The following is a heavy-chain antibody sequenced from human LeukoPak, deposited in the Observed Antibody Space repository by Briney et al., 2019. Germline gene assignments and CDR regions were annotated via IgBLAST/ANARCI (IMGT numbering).Heavy chain of an antibody. CDR3: ARSRRDGYNS. D-gene: IGHD5-24*01. V-gene: IGHV4-59*01. CDR2: IYYSGST. CDR1: GGSISSYY. J-gene: IGHJ4*02. Sequence: SETLSLTCTVSGGSISSYYWSWIRQPPGKGLEWIGYIYYSGSTNYNPSLKSRVAISVDTSKNQFSLKLSSVTAADTAVYYCARSRRDGYNSWGQGTLVTVSS.